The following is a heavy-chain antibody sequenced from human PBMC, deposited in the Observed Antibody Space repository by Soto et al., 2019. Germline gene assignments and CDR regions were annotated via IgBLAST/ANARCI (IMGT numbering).Heavy chain of an antibody. CDR3: ARLGGYCTTSCYGYYAMDV. Sequence: SETLSLTCTVSGGSISRGTYSWGWIRQPPGKGLEWIGTFYYSGSTYYNPSLKSRVTISVDTSKNQFSLKVSSVTAADTAVYYCARLGGYCTTSCYGYYAMDVWGQGTTVTVSS. D-gene: IGHD2-8*01. J-gene: IGHJ6*02. CDR2: FYYSGST. CDR1: GGSISRGTYS. V-gene: IGHV4-39*01.